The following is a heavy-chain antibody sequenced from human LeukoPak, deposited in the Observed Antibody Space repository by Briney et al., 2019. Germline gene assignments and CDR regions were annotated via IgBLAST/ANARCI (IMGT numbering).Heavy chain of an antibody. CDR2: ISSSSSYI. CDR1: GFTFGSYS. J-gene: IGHJ6*02. Sequence: GGSLRLSCVGFGFTFGSYSMNWVRQAPGKGLEWVSSISSSSSYIYYADSVKGRFTISRDNAKNSLYLQMNSLRAEDTAVYYCARGGIYSYGNPLDVWGQGTTVTVSS. D-gene: IGHD5-18*01. V-gene: IGHV3-21*01. CDR3: ARGGIYSYGNPLDV.